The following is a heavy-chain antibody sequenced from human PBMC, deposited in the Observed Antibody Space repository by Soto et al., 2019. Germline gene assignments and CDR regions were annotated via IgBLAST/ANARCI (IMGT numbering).Heavy chain of an antibody. D-gene: IGHD6-13*01. CDR2: IWYDGSNK. J-gene: IGHJ5*02. CDR3: ARDPGYSSSWYNWFDP. V-gene: IGHV3-33*01. Sequence: GGSLRLSCAASGFTFSSYGMHWVRQAPGKGLEWVAVIWYDGSNKYYADSVKGRFTISRDNSKNTLYLQMNSLRAEDTAVYYCARDPGYSSSWYNWFDPWGQGTLVTVSS. CDR1: GFTFSSYG.